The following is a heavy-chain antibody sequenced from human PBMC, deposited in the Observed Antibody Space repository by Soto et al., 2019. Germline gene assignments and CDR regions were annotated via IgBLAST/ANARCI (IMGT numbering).Heavy chain of an antibody. Sequence: QVQLVESGGGVVQPGRSLRLSCAASGFTFSSYAMNWVRQAPGKGLEWVAVISSDGSNKYYADSVKGRFTIYRDNSKNTLYLQMNSLRAEDTAVYYCARDRSRTSNIAVAGSFDYWGQGTLVTVSS. V-gene: IGHV3-30-3*01. CDR2: ISSDGSNK. D-gene: IGHD6-19*01. CDR1: GFTFSSYA. CDR3: ARDRSRTSNIAVAGSFDY. J-gene: IGHJ4*02.